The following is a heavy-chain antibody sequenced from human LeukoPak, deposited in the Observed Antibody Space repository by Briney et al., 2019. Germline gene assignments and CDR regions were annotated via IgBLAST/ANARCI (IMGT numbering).Heavy chain of an antibody. CDR3: ARGPDANHYGMDV. CDR2: IYFSGST. CDR1: GGSISSYY. J-gene: IGHJ6*02. D-gene: IGHD1-14*01. V-gene: IGHV4-59*01. Sequence: SETLSITCTVSGGSISSYYWSWIRQPPGKGLEWIGYIYFSGSTNYNPSLKSRVTISVDTSKNQFSLKLSSVTAADTAVYYCARGPDANHYGMDVWGQGTTVTVSS.